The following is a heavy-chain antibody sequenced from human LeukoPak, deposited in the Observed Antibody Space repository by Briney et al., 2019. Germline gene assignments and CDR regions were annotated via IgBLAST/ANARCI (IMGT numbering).Heavy chain of an antibody. CDR3: ARAYDVERRLVPHRSSWYYCYGMDV. CDR2: INPSGGST. J-gene: IGHJ6*02. CDR1: GYTFTSYY. V-gene: IGHV1-46*01. Sequence: ASVKVSCKASGYTFTSYYMHWVRQAPGQGLEWMGIINPSGGSTSYAQKFQGRVTMTRDTSTSTVYMELSSLRSEDTAVYYCARAYDVERRLVPHRSSWYYCYGMDVWGQGTTVTVSS. D-gene: IGHD6-13*01.